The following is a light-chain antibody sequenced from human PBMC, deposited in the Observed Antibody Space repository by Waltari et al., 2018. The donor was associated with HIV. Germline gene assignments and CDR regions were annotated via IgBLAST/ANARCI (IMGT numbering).Light chain of an antibody. Sequence: DIVMTQSPHSLAVSLGESATIHCKSSQTILYNSDNQNYLAWYQQRPGQPPKLLIYWASTRESGVPDRFSGSGSGTDFTLTISSLQAEDVAVYYCQQYYKTPLTFGGGTKVQIK. CDR1: QTILYNSDNQNY. CDR3: QQYYKTPLT. J-gene: IGKJ4*01. CDR2: WAS. V-gene: IGKV4-1*01.